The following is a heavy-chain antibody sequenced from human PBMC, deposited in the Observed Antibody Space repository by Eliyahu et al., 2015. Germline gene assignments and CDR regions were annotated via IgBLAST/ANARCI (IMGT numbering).Heavy chain of an antibody. CDR2: VYWHGSLT. J-gene: IGHJ3*01. CDR3: TKEIRPYTAAFDV. Sequence: EVQLLESGGGSVQPGGSLRLSCLXSGFNFADSAMHWXRQSPGKGLEWVAGVYWHGSLTGYADSVRGRFTISRDNLKNSLYLQMNSLSTEDTALYYCTKEIRPYTAAFDVWGQGTMLIVSS. D-gene: IGHD2-21*02. CDR1: GFNFADSA. V-gene: IGHV3-9*01.